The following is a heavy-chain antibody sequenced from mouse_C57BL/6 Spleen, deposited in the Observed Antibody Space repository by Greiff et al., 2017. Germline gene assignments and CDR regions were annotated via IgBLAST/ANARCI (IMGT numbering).Heavy chain of an antibody. D-gene: IGHD1-1*01. V-gene: IGHV5-4*03. CDR3: ARGGLRNAMDD. J-gene: IGHJ4*01. CDR2: ISDGGSYT. Sequence: EVKLVESGGGLVKPGGSLKLSCAASGFTFSSYAMSWVRQTPEKRLEWVATISDGGSYTYYPDNVKGRFTISRDNAKNNLYLQMSHLKSEDTAMYYCARGGLRNAMDDWGQGTSVTVSS. CDR1: GFTFSSYA.